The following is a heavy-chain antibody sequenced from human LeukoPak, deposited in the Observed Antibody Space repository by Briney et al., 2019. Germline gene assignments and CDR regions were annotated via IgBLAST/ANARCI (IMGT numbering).Heavy chain of an antibody. CDR1: GFTFSSYA. CDR3: ARDPNGDYIGAFEI. V-gene: IGHV3-23*01. D-gene: IGHD4-17*01. Sequence: PGGSLRLSCAASGFTFSSYAMMWLRQAPGKGLERVSAISGAGGTTLYADSVKGRFTISRDNSKNTLYLQMTSLRVEDTAVYYCARDPNGDYIGAFEIWGQGTMVTVSS. CDR2: ISGAGGTT. J-gene: IGHJ3*02.